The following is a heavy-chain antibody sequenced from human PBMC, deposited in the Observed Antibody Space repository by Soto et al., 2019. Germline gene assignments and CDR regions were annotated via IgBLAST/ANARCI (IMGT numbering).Heavy chain of an antibody. CDR3: VRDLHEPLTVDVLRVSK. J-gene: IGHJ4*02. V-gene: IGHV3-48*03. CDR2: ISADGSGT. Sequence: EVQLVESGGGLVQPGGSLTLSCAASGFTFRSYEMHWVRQPPGKGLQWISYISADGSGTYYADFVRGRFTISRDNARNSLSLQMSSLRADDTAIYYCVRDLHEPLTVDVLRVSKWGQGTQVTVSS. D-gene: IGHD3-3*01. CDR1: GFTFRSYE.